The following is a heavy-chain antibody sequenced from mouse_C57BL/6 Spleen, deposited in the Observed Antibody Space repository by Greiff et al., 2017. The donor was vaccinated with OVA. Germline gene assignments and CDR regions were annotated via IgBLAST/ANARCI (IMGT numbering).Heavy chain of an antibody. D-gene: IGHD2-2*01. V-gene: IGHV1-69*01. CDR1: GYTFTSYW. J-gene: IGHJ3*01. CDR2: IDPSDSYT. CDR3: ARSVGLPFAY. Sequence: QVQLQQSGAELVMPGASVKLSCKASGYTFTSYWMHWVKQRPGQGLEWIGEIDPSDSYTNYNQKFKGKSTLTVDKSSSTAYMQLSSLTSEDSAVYYCARSVGLPFAYWGQGTLVTVSA.